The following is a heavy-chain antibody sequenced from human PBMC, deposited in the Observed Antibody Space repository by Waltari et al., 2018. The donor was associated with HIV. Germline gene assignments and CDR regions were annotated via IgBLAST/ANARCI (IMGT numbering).Heavy chain of an antibody. D-gene: IGHD3-10*01. Sequence: VYLVESGGGLGKPVGSLTRYCECSGLCIWVFTLQWVRQAPGKGLEWVSSGSQKGDYVYYTDAMKGRLSITRDNSKNLMFLEMTRLRPEDSATYFCTTLADTTMGRDWYFDLWGRGVWVIVST. V-gene: IGHV3-21*04. CDR2: GSQKGDYV. CDR3: TTLADTTMGRDWYFDL. CDR1: GLCIWVFT. J-gene: IGHJ2*01.